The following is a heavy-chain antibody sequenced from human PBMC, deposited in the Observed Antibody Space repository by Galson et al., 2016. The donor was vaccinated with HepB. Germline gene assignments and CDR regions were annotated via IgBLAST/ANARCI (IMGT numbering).Heavy chain of an antibody. CDR1: GYTFTTNG. J-gene: IGHJ4*02. CDR2: ISAHNGDT. CDR3: ARDRDRSLDY. D-gene: IGHD5-24*01. Sequence: SVKVSCKASGYTFTTNGISWVRQAPGQGLEWMGWISAHNGDTNSPQKLQGRVTLTTDTSTRTAYMELRSLKYDDTAVYYCARDRDRSLDYWGQGTLVTVSS. V-gene: IGHV1-18*04.